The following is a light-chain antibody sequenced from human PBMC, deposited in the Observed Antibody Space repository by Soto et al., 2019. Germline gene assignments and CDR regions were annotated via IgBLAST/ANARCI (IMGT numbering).Light chain of an antibody. CDR3: KQTKSFPFT. CDR2: SAS. V-gene: IGKV1-12*01. CDR1: QAITSW. J-gene: IGKJ4*01. Sequence: DIHVTQSPSSVSASVGDRVTITCRASQAITSWLAWYQQKPGRAPKLLIYSASSLQSGAPSRFTGSGSGTDFTLTITSLQPDDAVVYYCKQTKSFPFTFGGGTKVEI.